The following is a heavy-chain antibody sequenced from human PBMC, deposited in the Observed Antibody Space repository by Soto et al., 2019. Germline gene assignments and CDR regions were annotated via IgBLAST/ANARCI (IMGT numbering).Heavy chain of an antibody. Sequence: SETLSLTCAVYGGSLSSYYWNWIRQPPGRGLEWVGFISNSGDTNYNPSLKSRITVSIDTSKNQFSLSLTSVTAADTAVYYCARGVAVAFDNWGQGNLVTVSS. V-gene: IGHV4-59*01. D-gene: IGHD2-21*01. CDR3: ARGVAVAFDN. CDR1: GGSLSSYY. CDR2: ISNSGDT. J-gene: IGHJ4*02.